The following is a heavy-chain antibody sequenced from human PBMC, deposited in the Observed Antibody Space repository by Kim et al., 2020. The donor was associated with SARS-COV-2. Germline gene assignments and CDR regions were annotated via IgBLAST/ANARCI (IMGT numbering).Heavy chain of an antibody. CDR3: ARFMVRGTSTDY. D-gene: IGHD3-10*01. J-gene: IGHJ4*02. CDR1: GGSISSSSYY. V-gene: IGHV4-39*01. Sequence: SETLSLTCTVSGGSISSSSYYWGWIRQPPGKGLEWIGSIYYSGSTYYNPSLKSRVTISVDTSKNQFSLKLSSVIAADTAVYYCARFMVRGTSTDYWGQGTLVTVSS. CDR2: IYYSGST.